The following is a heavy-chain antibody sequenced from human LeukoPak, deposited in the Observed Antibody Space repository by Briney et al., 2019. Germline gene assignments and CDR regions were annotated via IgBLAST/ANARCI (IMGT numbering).Heavy chain of an antibody. CDR2: IYYSGST. CDR3: AREGGPHYYDSRGKNWFDP. J-gene: IGHJ5*02. CDR1: GGSISSYY. V-gene: IGHV4-59*01. Sequence: SETLSLTCTVSGGSISSYYWSWIRQPPGKGLEWIGYIYYSGSTNYNPSPKSRVTISVDTSKNQFSLKLSSVTAADTAVYYCAREGGPHYYDSRGKNWFDPWGQGTLVTVSS. D-gene: IGHD3-22*01.